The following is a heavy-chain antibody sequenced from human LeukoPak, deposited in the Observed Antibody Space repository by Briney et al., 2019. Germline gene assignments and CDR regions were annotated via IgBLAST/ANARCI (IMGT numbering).Heavy chain of an antibody. D-gene: IGHD3-22*01. Sequence: NASETLSLTCTVSGGSISSYYWSWIRQPPGKGLEWIGYIYYSGSTNYNPSLKSRVTISVDTSKNQFSLKLSSVTAADTAVYYCAREMHYYDSSGYINWFDPWGQGTLVTVSS. J-gene: IGHJ5*02. V-gene: IGHV4-59*12. CDR3: AREMHYYDSSGYINWFDP. CDR2: IYYSGST. CDR1: GGSISSYY.